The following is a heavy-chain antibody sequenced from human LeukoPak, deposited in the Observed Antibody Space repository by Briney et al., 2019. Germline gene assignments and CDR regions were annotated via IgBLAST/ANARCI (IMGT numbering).Heavy chain of an antibody. D-gene: IGHD3-3*02. CDR2: IYYSGST. J-gene: IGHJ3*02. V-gene: IGHV4-39*01. CDR3: ARFSLLAPSDAFDI. Sequence: WVRQPPGKGLEWIGSIYYSGSTYYNPSLKSRVTISVDTSKNQFSLKLSSVTAADTAVYYCARFSLLAPSDAFDIWGQGTMVTVSS.